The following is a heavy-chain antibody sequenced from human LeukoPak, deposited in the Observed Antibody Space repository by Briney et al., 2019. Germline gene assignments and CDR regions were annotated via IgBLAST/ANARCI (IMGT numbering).Heavy chain of an antibody. Sequence: PSETLSLTCTVSGGSISSYYWSWTRQPPGKGLEWIGYIYYSGSTNYNPSLKSRVTISVDTSKNQFSLKLSSVTAADTAVYYCARASSPGYYFDFWGQGTLVTVSS. D-gene: IGHD2-2*01. CDR2: IYYSGST. V-gene: IGHV4-59*01. CDR3: ARASSPGYYFDF. CDR1: GGSISSYY. J-gene: IGHJ4*02.